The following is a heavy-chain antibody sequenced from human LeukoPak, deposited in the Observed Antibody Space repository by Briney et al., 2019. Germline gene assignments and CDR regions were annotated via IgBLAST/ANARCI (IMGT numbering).Heavy chain of an antibody. D-gene: IGHD3-10*01. CDR1: GFTFSSYA. CDR2: ISGSGGST. J-gene: IGHJ4*02. V-gene: IGHV3-23*01. Sequence: PGGSLRLSCAASGFTFSSYAMSWVRQAPGKGLEWVSAISGSGGSTYYADSVKGRFTISRDNSKNTLYLQMNSLRAEDTAVYYCAKEAPEYYYGSGSHTPDYWGQGTLVTVSS. CDR3: AKEAPEYYYGSGSHTPDY.